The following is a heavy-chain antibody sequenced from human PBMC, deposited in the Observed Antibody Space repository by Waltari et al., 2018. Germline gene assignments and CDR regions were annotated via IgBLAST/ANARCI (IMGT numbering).Heavy chain of an antibody. CDR1: GDSINSTSYY. J-gene: IGHJ4*02. D-gene: IGHD1-7*01. CDR3: ATRLVAAGTNFDY. V-gene: IGHV4-39*02. Sequence: QLQLQESGPGLVKPSETLSLSCTVFGDSINSTSYYWGWVRQPPGKGLEWVGSIYFSGRTYYHPSLESRLTISLDTSKNHYSLRLSSVSAADTAVYYCATRLVAAGTNFDYWGQGSLVTVSS. CDR2: IYFSGRT.